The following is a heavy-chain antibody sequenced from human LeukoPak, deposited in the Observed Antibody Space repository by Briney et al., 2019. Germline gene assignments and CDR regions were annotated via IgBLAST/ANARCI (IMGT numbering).Heavy chain of an antibody. CDR1: GYSFTSYW. CDR2: IYPGDSDT. CDR3: GTYYYDSSGYLTPRGY. Sequence: GESLKISCKGSGYSFTSYWLGWVRQMPGKGLEWMGIIYPGDSDTRYSPSFQGQVTISADKSISTAYLQWSSLKASDTAMYYCGTYYYDSSGYLTPRGYWGQGTLVTVSS. D-gene: IGHD3-22*01. V-gene: IGHV5-51*01. J-gene: IGHJ4*02.